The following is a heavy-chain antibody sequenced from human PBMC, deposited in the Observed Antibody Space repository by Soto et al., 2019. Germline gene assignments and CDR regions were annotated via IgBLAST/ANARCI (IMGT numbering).Heavy chain of an antibody. CDR3: ARDGGELLNYYYYYGMDV. CDR1: GSSISSYY. J-gene: IGHJ6*02. CDR2: IYTSGST. Sequence: ETLSLTCTVSGSSISSYYWSWIRQPAGKGLEWIGRIYTSGSTNYNPSLKSRVTMSVDTSKNQFSLKLSSVTAADTAVYYCARDGGELLNYYYYYGMDVWGQGTTVTVSS. D-gene: IGHD3-10*01. V-gene: IGHV4-4*07.